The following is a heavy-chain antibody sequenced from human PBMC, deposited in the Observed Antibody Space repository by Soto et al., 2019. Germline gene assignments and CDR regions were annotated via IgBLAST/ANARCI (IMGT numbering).Heavy chain of an antibody. CDR2: ISSSSSYI. D-gene: IGHD3-22*01. V-gene: IGHV3-21*01. CDR3: ARDSHDSSGPLAFDY. Sequence: EVQLVESGGGLVKPGGSLRLSCAASGFTFSSYSMNWVRQAPGKGLEWVSSISSSSSYIYYADSVKGRFTISRDNAKNSLHLQMNSLRAEDTAVYYCARDSHDSSGPLAFDYWGQGTLVTVSS. J-gene: IGHJ4*02. CDR1: GFTFSSYS.